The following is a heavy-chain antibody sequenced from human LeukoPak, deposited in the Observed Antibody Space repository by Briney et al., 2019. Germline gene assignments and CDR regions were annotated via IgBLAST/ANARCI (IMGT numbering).Heavy chain of an antibody. CDR2: INPNSGGT. Sequence: GASVKVSCKASGYTFTGYYMHWVRQAPGQGLEWMGWINPNSGGTNYAQKFQGRVTMTRDTSISTAYMELSRLRSGDTAVYYCATTELGAAAGTGTFDYWGHGTLVTVSS. CDR3: ATTELGAAAGTGTFDY. J-gene: IGHJ4*01. D-gene: IGHD6-13*01. V-gene: IGHV1-2*02. CDR1: GYTFTGYY.